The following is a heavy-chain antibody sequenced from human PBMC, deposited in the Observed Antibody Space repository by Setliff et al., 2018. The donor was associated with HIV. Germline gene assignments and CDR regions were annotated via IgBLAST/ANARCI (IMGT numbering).Heavy chain of an antibody. V-gene: IGHV4-61*08. J-gene: IGHJ5*01. D-gene: IGHD4-17*01. Sequence: SETLSLTCTVSGGTVASGGYYWNWVRQPPGKGLEWIGEINYSRDTTYNPSLKSRVNMFIDTSKKQFSLKMASVTAADTAVYYCVRQHGDYAFGSWGQGTLVTVSS. CDR1: GGTVASGGYY. CDR3: VRQHGDYAFGS. CDR2: INYSRDT.